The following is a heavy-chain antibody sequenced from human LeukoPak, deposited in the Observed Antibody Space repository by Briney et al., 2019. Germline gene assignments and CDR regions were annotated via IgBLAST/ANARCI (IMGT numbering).Heavy chain of an antibody. V-gene: IGHV4-31*03. CDR2: IYYSGST. D-gene: IGHD5-24*01. CDR1: GGSISSGGYY. Sequence: PSETLSLTCTVSGGSISSGGYYWSWIRQHPGKGLEWIGYIYYSGSTYYNPSLKSRVTISVDTSKNQSSLKLSSVTAADTAVYYCARSVRRDGYKMGYNWFDPWGQGTLVTVSS. J-gene: IGHJ5*02. CDR3: ARSVRRDGYKMGYNWFDP.